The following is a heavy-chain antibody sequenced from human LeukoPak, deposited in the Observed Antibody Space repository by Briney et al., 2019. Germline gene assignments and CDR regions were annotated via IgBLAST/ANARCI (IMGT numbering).Heavy chain of an antibody. V-gene: IGHV4-59*08. Sequence: KSSETLSLTCTVSGGSISSYYWSWIRQPPGKGLEWIGYIYYSGSTNYNPSLKSRVTISVDTTENQFSLKLSSVTAADTAVYYCARQRIAVAGPIDYWGQGTLVTVSS. CDR2: IYYSGST. CDR3: ARQRIAVAGPIDY. CDR1: GGSISSYY. J-gene: IGHJ4*02. D-gene: IGHD6-19*01.